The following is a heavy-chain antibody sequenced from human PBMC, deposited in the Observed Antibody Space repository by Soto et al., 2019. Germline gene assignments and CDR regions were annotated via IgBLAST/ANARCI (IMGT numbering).Heavy chain of an antibody. CDR2: IYYSGST. J-gene: IGHJ4*01. V-gene: IGHV4-59*01. Sequence: SETLSLTCTVSGGSISSYYWSWIRQPPGKGLEWIGYIYYSGSTNYNPSLKSRVTISVDTSKNQFSLKLSSVTAADTAVYYCARFGIREISSCWYSRYYRFVHWGHGTLVTDPS. CDR1: GGSISSYY. D-gene: IGHD6-19*01. CDR3: ARFGIREISSCWYSRYYRFVH.